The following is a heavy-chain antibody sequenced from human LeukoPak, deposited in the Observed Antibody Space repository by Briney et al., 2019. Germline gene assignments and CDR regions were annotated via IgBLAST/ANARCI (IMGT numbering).Heavy chain of an antibody. Sequence: GGPLRLSCAASGFTFSSYAIHWVRQAPGKGLEWVATVSSEGRNQYYADPVKGRFSISRDNSQNTVYLQMSSLRPEDTAVYYCAKHIVGGYDWIYNSDYYYAMDVWGQGTTVTVSS. J-gene: IGHJ6*02. CDR3: AKHIVGGYDWIYNSDYYYAMDV. V-gene: IGHV3-30*18. D-gene: IGHD5-12*01. CDR1: GFTFSSYA. CDR2: VSSEGRNQ.